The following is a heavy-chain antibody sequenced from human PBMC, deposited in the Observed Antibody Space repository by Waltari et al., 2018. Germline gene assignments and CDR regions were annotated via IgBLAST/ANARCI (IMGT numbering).Heavy chain of an antibody. Sequence: QVQLQESGPGLVKPSETLSLTCIVSGGSIRSHYWSWIRQPPGKGLEWVSYISSSSSTIYYADSVKGRFTISRDNAKNSLYMQMNSLRAEDTAVYYCASLNWYFDLWGRGTLVTVSA. V-gene: IGHV3-11*04. CDR1: GGSIRSHY. CDR2: ISSSSSTI. CDR3: ASLNWYFDL. J-gene: IGHJ2*01.